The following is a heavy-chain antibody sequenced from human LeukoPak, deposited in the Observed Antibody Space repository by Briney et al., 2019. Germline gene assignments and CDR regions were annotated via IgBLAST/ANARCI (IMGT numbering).Heavy chain of an antibody. CDR1: GFTFSSYA. CDR3: ATGIVIYDSSGYYFY. D-gene: IGHD3-22*01. CDR2: ISGSGGST. J-gene: IGHJ4*02. Sequence: SGGSLRLSCAASGFTFSSYAMSWVRQAPGKGLEWVSAISGSGGSTYYAASVKGRFTISRDNSKNTLYLQMNSLRAEDTAVYYCATGIVIYDSSGYYFYWGQGTLVTVSS. V-gene: IGHV3-23*01.